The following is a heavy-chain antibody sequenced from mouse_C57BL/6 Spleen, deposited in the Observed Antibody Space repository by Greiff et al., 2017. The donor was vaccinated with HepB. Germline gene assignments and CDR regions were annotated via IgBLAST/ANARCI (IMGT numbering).Heavy chain of an antibody. Sequence: EVQLQQSGPGMVKPSQSLSLTCTVTGYSITSGYDWHWIRHFPGNKLEWMGYISYSGSTNYNPSLKSRISITHDTSKNHFFLKLNSVTTEDTATYYCAREENYYGSFDYWGQGTTLTVSS. CDR3: AREENYYGSFDY. CDR2: ISYSGST. V-gene: IGHV3-1*01. J-gene: IGHJ2*01. D-gene: IGHD1-1*01. CDR1: GYSITSGYD.